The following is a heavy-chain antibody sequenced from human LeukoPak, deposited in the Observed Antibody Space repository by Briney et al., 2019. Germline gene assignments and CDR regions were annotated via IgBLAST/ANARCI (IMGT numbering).Heavy chain of an antibody. V-gene: IGHV1-69*06. CDR3: ARDVGGYSVNWFDP. J-gene: IGHJ5*02. CDR1: GGTFSSYA. Sequence: ASVKVSCKATGGTFSSYAISWVRQAPGQGLEWMGGIIPIFGTANYAQKFQGRVTITADKSTSTAYMELSSLRSEDTAVYYCARDVGGYSVNWFDPWGQGTLVTVSS. D-gene: IGHD2-15*01. CDR2: IIPIFGTA.